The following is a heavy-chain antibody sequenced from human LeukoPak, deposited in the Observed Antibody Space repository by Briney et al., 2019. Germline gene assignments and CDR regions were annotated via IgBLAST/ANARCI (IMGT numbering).Heavy chain of an antibody. J-gene: IGHJ5*02. V-gene: IGHV4-34*01. Sequence: SETLSLTCAVYGGSFSGYYWSWIRQPPGKGLEWIGEINHSGSTNYNPSLKSRVTISVDTSKNQFSLKLSSVTAADTAVYYCARAPPKTDIAGSSKWFDPWGQGTLVTVSS. D-gene: IGHD2-15*01. CDR2: INHSGST. CDR1: GGSFSGYY. CDR3: ARAPPKTDIAGSSKWFDP.